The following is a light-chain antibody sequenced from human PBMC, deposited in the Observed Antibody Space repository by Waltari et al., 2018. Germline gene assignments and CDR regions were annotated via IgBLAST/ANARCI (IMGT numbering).Light chain of an antibody. J-gene: IGLJ3*02. CDR2: RND. Sequence: QTVLTQPPSVSGTPGQRVTISCSGSSFNIGGNYVYWFQHLPGTAPNLLIYRNDERPSGVPDRISGSKSGTSASLAISGLRSEDEAHYYCAAWDDSLSASLFGGGTKLTVL. CDR1: SFNIGGNY. CDR3: AAWDDSLSASL. V-gene: IGLV1-47*01.